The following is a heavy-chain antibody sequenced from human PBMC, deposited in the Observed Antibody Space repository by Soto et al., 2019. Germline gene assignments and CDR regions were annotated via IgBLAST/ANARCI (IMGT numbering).Heavy chain of an antibody. V-gene: IGHV1-2*02. J-gene: IGHJ6*02. D-gene: IGHD6-13*01. CDR1: GYIFTDYY. CDR3: ARAGVAAAGSGEYGMDV. Sequence: QVQVVQSGAEVKKPGASVKVSCKASGYIFTDYYIHWVRQALGQGPEWMGWINPNSGGTKYAQRFQGRVTMTRDTSISTAYMELSRLRSDDTAVYFCARAGVAAAGSGEYGMDVWGQGTTVTVSS. CDR2: INPNSGGT.